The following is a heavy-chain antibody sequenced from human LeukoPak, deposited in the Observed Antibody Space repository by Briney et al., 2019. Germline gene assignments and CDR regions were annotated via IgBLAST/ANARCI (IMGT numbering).Heavy chain of an antibody. J-gene: IGHJ5*02. Sequence: SQTLSLTCAVSGGSISSGGYSWSWIRQPPGKGLEWIGYIYHSGSTYYNPSLKSRVTISVDRSKNQFSLKLSSVTAADTAVYYCARGGYYYYDSSGYYWFDPWGQGTLVTVSS. CDR1: GGSISSGGYS. D-gene: IGHD3-22*01. CDR2: IYHSGST. CDR3: ARGGYYYYDSSGYYWFDP. V-gene: IGHV4-30-2*01.